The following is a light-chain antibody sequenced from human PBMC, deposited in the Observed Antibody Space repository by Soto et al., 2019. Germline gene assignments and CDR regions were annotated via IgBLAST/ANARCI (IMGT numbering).Light chain of an antibody. CDR1: QRVSKSN. V-gene: IGKV3-20*01. J-gene: IGKJ4*01. CDR3: QHYGSSFLP. Sequence: EIVLTQSPVTLSLSPGERAALSCRASQRVSKSNIGWYKHKTGQAPRLLIYGGTKTTSGVPDRFSGSGSGTDFTLTISSLDPEDSAVYYCQHYGSSFLPFGGGTRVEIK. CDR2: GGT.